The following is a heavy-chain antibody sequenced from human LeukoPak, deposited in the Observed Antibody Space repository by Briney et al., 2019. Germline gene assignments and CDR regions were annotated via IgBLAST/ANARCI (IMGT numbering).Heavy chain of an antibody. J-gene: IGHJ4*02. V-gene: IGHV4-59*01. CDR3: ARYNILTASDY. Sequence: PSETLSLTCTVSGGSISSYYWTWIRQPPGKGLEWIGYIYYSGSTNYNPSLTSRVTISVDTSKNQFSLKLTSVTAADTAVYYCARYNILTASDYWGQGILVTVSS. CDR1: GGSISSYY. D-gene: IGHD3-9*01. CDR2: IYYSGST.